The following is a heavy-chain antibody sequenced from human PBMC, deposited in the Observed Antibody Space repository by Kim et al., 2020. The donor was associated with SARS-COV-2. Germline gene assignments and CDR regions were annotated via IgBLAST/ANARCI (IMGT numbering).Heavy chain of an antibody. D-gene: IGHD3-10*01. CDR3: TRHFIILLWFGELLD. J-gene: IGHJ4*02. CDR1: GFTFGDYA. Sequence: GGSLRLSCTASGFTFGDYAMSWFRQAPGKGLEWVGFIRSKAYGGTTEYAASVKGRFTISRDDSKSIAYLQMNSLKTEDTAVYYCTRHFIILLWFGELLDWGQGTLVTVSS. V-gene: IGHV3-49*03. CDR2: IRSKAYGGTT.